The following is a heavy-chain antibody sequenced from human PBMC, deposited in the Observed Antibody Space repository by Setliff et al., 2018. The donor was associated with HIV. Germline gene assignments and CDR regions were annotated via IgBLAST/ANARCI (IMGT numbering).Heavy chain of an antibody. CDR3: ARSPRYSSGWYDSYFDQ. CDR1: GGTFSSHA. CDR2: IIPIFGTA. V-gene: IGHV1-69*13. Sequence: SVKVSCKASGGTFSSHAISWVRQAPGQGLEWMGGIIPIFGTANYAQKFQGRVTITADESTSTAYMELSRLRSDDTAVYYCARSPRYSSGWYDSYFDQWGQGTLVTVSS. J-gene: IGHJ4*02. D-gene: IGHD6-19*01.